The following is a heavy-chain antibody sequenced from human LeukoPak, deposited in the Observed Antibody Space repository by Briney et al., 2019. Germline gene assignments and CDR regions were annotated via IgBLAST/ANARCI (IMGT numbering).Heavy chain of an antibody. D-gene: IGHD2-2*01. Sequence: SVKVSCKASGGTFSSYAISWVRQAPGQGLEWMGGIVPIFGTANYAQKFQGRVTITADESTSTAYMELSSLRSEDTDVYYCARDRIVVVPAASNYYYYGMDVWGQGTTVTVSS. V-gene: IGHV1-69*13. CDR1: GGTFSSYA. CDR2: IVPIFGTA. CDR3: ARDRIVVVPAASNYYYYGMDV. J-gene: IGHJ6*02.